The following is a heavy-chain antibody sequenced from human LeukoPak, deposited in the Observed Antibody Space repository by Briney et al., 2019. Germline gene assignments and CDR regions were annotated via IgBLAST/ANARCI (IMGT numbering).Heavy chain of an antibody. D-gene: IGHD6-13*01. Sequence: SETLSLTCSVSGGSINSLYWSWIRQPPGKRLEWIGYIFNGGSTNYNPSLRGRVTMSVDTSRDQFFLRLSSVTAADTAIYFCASRPAGTTWYGVFDYWSQGTLVTVSS. CDR3: ASRPAGTTWYGVFDY. CDR1: GGSINSLY. CDR2: IFNGGST. V-gene: IGHV4-59*11. J-gene: IGHJ4*02.